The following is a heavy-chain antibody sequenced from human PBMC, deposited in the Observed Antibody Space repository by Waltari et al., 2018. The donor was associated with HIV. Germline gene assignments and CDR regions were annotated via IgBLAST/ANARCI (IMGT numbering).Heavy chain of an antibody. J-gene: IGHJ4*02. CDR3: ARGRRWLQFHGHYYFDY. D-gene: IGHD3-10*01. Sequence: QVQLQESGPGLVKPSATLSLTCHVSSDAIQNHYWNWIRQPPGKELEWIGYISYSGSTKYGPLKSRVTLSMVSSKNQFSLKLRSVTAADTAVYFCARGRRWLQFHGHYYFDYWGQGTLVTVSS. CDR1: SDAIQNHY. V-gene: IGHV4-59*11. CDR2: ISYSGST.